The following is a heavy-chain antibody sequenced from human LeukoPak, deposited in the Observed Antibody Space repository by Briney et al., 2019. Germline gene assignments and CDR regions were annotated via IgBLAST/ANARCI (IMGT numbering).Heavy chain of an antibody. D-gene: IGHD3-22*01. J-gene: IGHJ4*02. CDR1: GFTVSSNY. Sequence: GGSLRLSCAASGFTVSSNYMSWVRQAPGKGLEWVSVIYSGGSTYYADSVKGRFTISRDNSKNTLCLQMNSLRAEDTAVYYCARGADSSGYYYELGNFDYWGQGTLVTVSS. CDR3: ARGADSSGYYYELGNFDY. CDR2: IYSGGST. V-gene: IGHV3-53*01.